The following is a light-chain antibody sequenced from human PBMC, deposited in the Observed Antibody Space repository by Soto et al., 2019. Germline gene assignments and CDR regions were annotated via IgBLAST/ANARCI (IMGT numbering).Light chain of an antibody. CDR1: QSISSW. CDR3: LQHNSYPWT. CDR2: AAS. V-gene: IGKV1-5*01. Sequence: DIQMTQPPSTLSASVGDRVTITCRASQSISSWLAWYQQKPGKAPKXLIYAASSLESGVPSRVSGSGSGTEFTLTISSLQPEDFATYYCLQHNSYPWTFGQGTKVDIK. J-gene: IGKJ1*01.